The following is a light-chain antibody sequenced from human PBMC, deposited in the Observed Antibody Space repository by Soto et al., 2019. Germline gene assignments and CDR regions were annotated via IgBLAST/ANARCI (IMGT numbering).Light chain of an antibody. CDR1: SSNIGAFYD. J-gene: IGLJ3*02. CDR2: GNS. Sequence: QSVLTQPPSVSGAPGQRVTISCTGSSSNIGAFYDVHWYQQLPGTAPKFLIYGNSNRPSGVPDRFSGSKSGTSASLAITGLQAEDEADYYCQSYDSSLNWVFGGGTKLTVL. V-gene: IGLV1-40*01. CDR3: QSYDSSLNWV.